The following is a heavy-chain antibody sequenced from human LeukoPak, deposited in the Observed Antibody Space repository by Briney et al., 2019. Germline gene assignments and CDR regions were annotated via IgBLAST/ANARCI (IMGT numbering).Heavy chain of an antibody. J-gene: IGHJ6*03. V-gene: IGHV1-46*01. CDR2: INPSGGST. Sequence: ASVKVSCKASGYTFTSYYMHWVRQAPGQGLEWMGIINPSGGSTSYAQKFQGRVTMTRDMSASTVYMELSSLRSEDTAVYYCARDGIVVVPAAVTPGGPYYYYYMDVWGKGTTVTVSS. CDR3: ARDGIVVVPAAVTPGGPYYYYYMDV. D-gene: IGHD2-2*01. CDR1: GYTFTSYY.